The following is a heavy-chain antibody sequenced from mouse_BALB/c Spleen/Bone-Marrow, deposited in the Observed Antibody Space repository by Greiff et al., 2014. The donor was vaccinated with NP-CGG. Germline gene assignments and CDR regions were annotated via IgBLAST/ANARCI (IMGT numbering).Heavy chain of an antibody. CDR2: IDPANGNT. Sequence: EVQLQQSGAELVKPGASVKLSCTASGFNIKDTYMHWVKQRPEQGLEWIGRIDPANGNTKYDPKFQGKATITADTSSNTAYLQLSSLTSEDTAVYYCARETWDYAGYYAMDYWGQGTSVTVSS. CDR1: GFNIKDTY. CDR3: ARETWDYAGYYAMDY. D-gene: IGHD1-1*01. J-gene: IGHJ4*01. V-gene: IGHV14-3*02.